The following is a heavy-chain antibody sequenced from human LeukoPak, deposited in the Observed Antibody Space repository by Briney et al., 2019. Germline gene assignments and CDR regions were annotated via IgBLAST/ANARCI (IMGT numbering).Heavy chain of an antibody. CDR3: AKVNYYQPYF. D-gene: IGHD2-2*01. J-gene: IGHJ4*02. CDR1: GFTLSSYA. V-gene: IGHV3-23*01. Sequence: GGSLRLSCAASGFTLSSYAMSWVRQAPGKGLEWVSTIDVTTGGSYYADSVKGRFTISRDTFQNTLCLQLNSLRVDDTAVYYCAKVNYYQPYFWGQGTLVTVSS. CDR2: IDVTTGGS.